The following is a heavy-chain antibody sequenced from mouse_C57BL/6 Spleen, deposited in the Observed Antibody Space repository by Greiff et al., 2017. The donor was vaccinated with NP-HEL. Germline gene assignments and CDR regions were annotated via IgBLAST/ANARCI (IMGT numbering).Heavy chain of an antibody. Sequence: QVQLQQPGAELVRPGSSVKLSCKASGYTFTSYWMHWVKQRPIQGLEWIGNIDPSDSETHYNQKFKDKATLTVDKSSSTAYMQLSSLTSEDSAVYYCARVDYYGRGYAMDYWGQGTSVTVSS. CDR3: ARVDYYGRGYAMDY. J-gene: IGHJ4*01. D-gene: IGHD1-1*01. CDR2: IDPSDSET. V-gene: IGHV1-52*01. CDR1: GYTFTSYW.